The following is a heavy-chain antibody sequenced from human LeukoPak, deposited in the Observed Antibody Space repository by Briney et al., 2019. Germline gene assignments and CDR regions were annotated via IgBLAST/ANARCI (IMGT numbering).Heavy chain of an antibody. CDR3: ARLIPTYGDYLGRFDP. CDR2: ISSSSSYT. CDR1: GFTFSDYY. V-gene: IGHV3-11*03. J-gene: IGHJ5*02. Sequence: PGGSLRLSSAASGFTFSDYYMSWIRQAQGQGLEWVSYISSSSSYTNYADSVKGRFTISSDNAKNSLYLQMNSLRAEDTAVYYCARLIPTYGDYLGRFDPWGQGTLVTVSS. D-gene: IGHD4-17*01.